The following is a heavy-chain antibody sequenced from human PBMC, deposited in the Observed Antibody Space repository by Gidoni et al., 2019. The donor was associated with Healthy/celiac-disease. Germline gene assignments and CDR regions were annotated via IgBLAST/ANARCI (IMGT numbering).Heavy chain of an antibody. CDR1: GGSISSYY. Sequence: QVQLQESGPGLVKPSETLSLTCTVSGGSISSYYWSWIRQPPGKGLEWIGYIYYSGSTNYNPSLKSRVTISVDTSKNQFSLKLSSVTAADTAVYYCARSQSGVVPAASNWFDPWGQGTLVTVSS. J-gene: IGHJ5*02. V-gene: IGHV4-59*08. D-gene: IGHD2-2*01. CDR3: ARSQSGVVPAASNWFDP. CDR2: IYYSGST.